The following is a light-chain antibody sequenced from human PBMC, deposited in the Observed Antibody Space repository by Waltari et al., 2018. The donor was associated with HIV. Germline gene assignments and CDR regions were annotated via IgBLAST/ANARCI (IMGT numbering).Light chain of an antibody. J-gene: IGLJ2*01. CDR3: QSYDVSLSGSI. CDR2: VNH. CDR1: SSNIGAGYD. Sequence: QSVLTQPPSVSGAPGQRVTISCTGSSSNIGAGYDVHWYQQLPGTAPKLLINVNHNRPSGVSDRFSYFKSGTSASLAITGLQTEDEADYYCQSYDVSLSGSIFGGGTKLTVL. V-gene: IGLV1-40*01.